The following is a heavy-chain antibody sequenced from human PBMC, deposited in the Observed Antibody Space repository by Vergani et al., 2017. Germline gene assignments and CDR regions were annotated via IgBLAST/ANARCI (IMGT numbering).Heavy chain of an antibody. CDR2: IRPKTDGETT. J-gene: IGHJ4*02. CDR1: GFTFSSAW. CDR3: TTPTTGGLGYYFDY. D-gene: IGHD3-9*01. Sequence: EVQPVESGGGLVKPGGSLRLSCTTSGFTFSSAWMSWVRQAPGKGLEWVARIRPKTDGETTEYAAPEKDRFTIKRDDSKNTLYLQMNSLKTEDTAVYYYTTPTTGGLGYYFDYWGQGTQVTVSS. V-gene: IGHV3-15*01.